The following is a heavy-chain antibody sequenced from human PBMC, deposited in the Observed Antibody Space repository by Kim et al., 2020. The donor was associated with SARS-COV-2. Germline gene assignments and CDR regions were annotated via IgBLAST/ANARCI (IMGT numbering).Heavy chain of an antibody. Sequence: GGSLRLSCAASGFTFRSSWMHWVRQAPGKGLVWVARITSDGSGTSYADSVKGRFTISRDNAKNTLYLQMNSLTVDDTAVYYCLRDLRRYGDYEGTLWGQGTLVSVSS. V-gene: IGHV3-74*01. CDR1: GFTFRSSW. J-gene: IGHJ4*02. CDR2: ITSDGSGT. CDR3: LRDLRRYGDYEGTL. D-gene: IGHD5-12*01.